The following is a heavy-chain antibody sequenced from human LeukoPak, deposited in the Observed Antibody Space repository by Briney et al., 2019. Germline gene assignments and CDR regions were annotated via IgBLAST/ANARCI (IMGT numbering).Heavy chain of an antibody. D-gene: IGHD6-19*01. Sequence: GGSLRLSCAASGFTFNSYAMYWVRQAPGKGLEWVSGIFGSGGSAHYADSVKGRFTISRDNSKNTVYLQMDSLRVEDTAVYYWGKTTTGYRSGRDPGWAFEYWGQGTLVTVSS. CDR3: GKTTTGYRSGRDPGWAFEY. V-gene: IGHV3-23*01. CDR2: IFGSGGSA. J-gene: IGHJ4*02. CDR1: GFTFNSYA.